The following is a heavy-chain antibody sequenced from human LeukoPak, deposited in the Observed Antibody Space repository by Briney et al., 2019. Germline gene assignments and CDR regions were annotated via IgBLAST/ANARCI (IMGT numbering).Heavy chain of an antibody. CDR2: ISHSGST. J-gene: IGHJ6*02. CDR3: ARERKYDFWSGYSQNYYYYGMDV. CDR1: GGSFSGYY. Sequence: SETLSLTCAVYGGSFSGYYWSWIRQPPGKGLEWIGEISHSGSTNYSPSLKSRVTISVDTSKNQFSLKLSSVTAADTAVYYCARERKYDFWSGYSQNYYYYGMDVWGQGTTVTVSS. V-gene: IGHV4-34*01. D-gene: IGHD3-3*01.